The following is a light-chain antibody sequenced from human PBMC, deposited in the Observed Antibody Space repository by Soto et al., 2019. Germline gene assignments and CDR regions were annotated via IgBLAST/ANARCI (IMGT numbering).Light chain of an antibody. CDR1: QSVSSN. Sequence: EIVMTQSPSTLSVSPWERSTLSCMASQSVSSNLAWYQQKPGQAPRLLIYDASIRATGIPARFSGSGSGTDFTLTISSLEPEDFGVYYCQQRGKWPPTWTIGQGTKVDIK. CDR2: DAS. V-gene: IGKV3-11*01. CDR3: QQRGKWPPTWT. J-gene: IGKJ1*01.